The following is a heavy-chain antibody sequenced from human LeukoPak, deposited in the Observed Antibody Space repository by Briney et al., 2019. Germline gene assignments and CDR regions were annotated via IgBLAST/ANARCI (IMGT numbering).Heavy chain of an antibody. D-gene: IGHD3-22*01. CDR2: ISSSSSYI. CDR1: GFTFSSYS. J-gene: IGHJ4*02. V-gene: IGHV3-21*01. Sequence: GRSLRLSRAASGFTFSSYSMNWVRQAPGKGLEWVSSISSSSSYIYYADSVEGRFTISRDNAKNSLYLQMNSLRAEDTAVYYCASTKSPYDSSGYCFDYWGQGTLVTVSS. CDR3: ASTKSPYDSSGYCFDY.